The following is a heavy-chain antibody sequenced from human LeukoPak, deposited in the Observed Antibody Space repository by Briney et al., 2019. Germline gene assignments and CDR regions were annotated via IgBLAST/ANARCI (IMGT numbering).Heavy chain of an antibody. V-gene: IGHV3-30*04. CDR1: GFTFSSYA. J-gene: IGHJ4*02. Sequence: GGSLRLSCAASGFTFSSYAMHWVRQAPGKGLEWVAVISYDGSNKYYADSVKGRFTISRDNSKNTLYLQMNSLRAEDTAVYYCARDGEEVLAVAGIWPCFDYWGQGTLVTVSS. CDR3: ARDGEEVLAVAGIWPCFDY. D-gene: IGHD6-19*01. CDR2: ISYDGSNK.